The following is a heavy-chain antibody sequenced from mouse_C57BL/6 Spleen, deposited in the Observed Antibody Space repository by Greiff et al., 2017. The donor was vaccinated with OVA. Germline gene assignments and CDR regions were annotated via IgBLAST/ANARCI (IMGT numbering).Heavy chain of an antibody. Sequence: EVKLVESGGGLVKPGGSLKLSCAASGFTFSSYAMSWVRQTPEKRLEWVATISDGGSYTYYPDNVKGRFTLSRDNAKNNLYLQMSHLKSEDTAMYYCARENDGYSPGYWGQGTTLTVSS. D-gene: IGHD2-3*01. CDR2: ISDGGSYT. CDR3: ARENDGYSPGY. J-gene: IGHJ2*01. V-gene: IGHV5-4*01. CDR1: GFTFSSYA.